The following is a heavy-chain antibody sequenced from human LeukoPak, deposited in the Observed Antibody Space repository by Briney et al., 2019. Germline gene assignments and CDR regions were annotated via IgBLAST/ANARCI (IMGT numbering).Heavy chain of an antibody. V-gene: IGHV3-30*18. Sequence: GRSLRLSCAASGFTFSSYGMHWVRQAPGKGLEWVAVISYDGSNKYYADSVKGRFTISRDNSKNTLYLQMNSLRAEDTAVYYCAKGWSQSYSSRYFDYWGQGTLVTVSS. J-gene: IGHJ4*02. D-gene: IGHD6-13*01. CDR2: ISYDGSNK. CDR1: GFTFSSYG. CDR3: AKGWSQSYSSRYFDY.